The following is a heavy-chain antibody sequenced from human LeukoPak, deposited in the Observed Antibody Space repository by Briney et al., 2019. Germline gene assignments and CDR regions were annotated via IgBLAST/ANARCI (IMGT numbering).Heavy chain of an antibody. CDR2: IRYDGSNK. Sequence: GGSLRLSCAASGFTFSSYGMHWVRQAPGKGLEWVAFIRYDGSNKYYADSVKGRFTISRDNSKNTLYLQMNSLRAEDTAVYYCAKGGYTVRGVTQFDAFDIWGQGTMVTVSS. J-gene: IGHJ3*02. V-gene: IGHV3-30*02. D-gene: IGHD3-10*01. CDR3: AKGGYTVRGVTQFDAFDI. CDR1: GFTFSSYG.